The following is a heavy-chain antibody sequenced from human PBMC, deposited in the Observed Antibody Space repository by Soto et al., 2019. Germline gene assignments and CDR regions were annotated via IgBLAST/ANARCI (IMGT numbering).Heavy chain of an antibody. CDR3: AVHDYGDYDY. Sequence: SETLSLTCTVSGYSISSGYYWGWIRQPPGKGLEWIGGIYHSGSTYYNPSLKSRVTISVDTAKNQFSLKLSSVTAADTAVYYCAVHDYGDYDYWGQGTLVTVSS. CDR2: IYHSGST. CDR1: GYSISSGYY. J-gene: IGHJ4*02. D-gene: IGHD4-17*01. V-gene: IGHV4-38-2*02.